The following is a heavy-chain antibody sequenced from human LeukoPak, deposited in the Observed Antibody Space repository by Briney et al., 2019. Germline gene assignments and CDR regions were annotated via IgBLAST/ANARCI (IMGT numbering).Heavy chain of an antibody. CDR3: ARGLPVAGREGAAPLDV. D-gene: IGHD6-19*01. CDR2: INHSGST. V-gene: IGHV4-34*01. CDR1: GGSFSGYY. Sequence: SETLSLTCAVYGGSFSGYYWSWIRQPPGKGLEWIGEINHSGSTNYNPSLKSRVTISVDTSKNLFSLKLSSVTAADTAVYYCARGLPVAGREGAAPLDVWGKGTTVTVSS. J-gene: IGHJ6*04.